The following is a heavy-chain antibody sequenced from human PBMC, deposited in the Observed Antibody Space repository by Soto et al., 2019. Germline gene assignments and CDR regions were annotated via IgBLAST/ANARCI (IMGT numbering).Heavy chain of an antibody. Sequence: PGGSLTLSCTASGFTFGDYAMSWFRQAPGKGLEWVGFIRSKAYGGTTEYAASVKGRFTISRDDSKSIAYLQMNSLKTEDTAVYYCTSIAAAGPYYYYGMDVWGQGTTVTVSS. CDR3: TSIAAAGPYYYYGMDV. V-gene: IGHV3-49*03. J-gene: IGHJ6*02. CDR1: GFTFGDYA. CDR2: IRSKAYGGTT. D-gene: IGHD6-13*01.